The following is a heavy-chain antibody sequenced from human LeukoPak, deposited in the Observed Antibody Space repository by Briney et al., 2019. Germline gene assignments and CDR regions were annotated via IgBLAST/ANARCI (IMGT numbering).Heavy chain of an antibody. D-gene: IGHD3-22*01. Sequence: GGSLRLSCAASGFTFSSYSMNWVRQAPGKGLEWVSSISSSSSYIYYADSVKGRFTISRDNAKNSLYMEMNSLRAEDTAVYYCASHEYDSSGYEDYWGQGTLVTVSS. CDR1: GFTFSSYS. V-gene: IGHV3-21*01. CDR2: ISSSSSYI. CDR3: ASHEYDSSGYEDY. J-gene: IGHJ4*02.